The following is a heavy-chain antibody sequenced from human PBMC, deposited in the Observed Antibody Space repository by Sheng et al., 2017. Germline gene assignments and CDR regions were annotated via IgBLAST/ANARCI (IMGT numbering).Heavy chain of an antibody. CDR2: ISYDGSNK. CDR3: ARNQHPSPVTPFDY. D-gene: IGHD4-17*01. J-gene: IGHJ4*02. V-gene: IGHV3-30*04. Sequence: QVQLVESGGGVVQPGRSLRLSCAASGFTFSSYAMHWVRQAPGKGLEWVAVISYDGSNKYYADSVKGRFTISRDNSKNTLYLQMNSLRAEDTAVYYCARNQHPSPVTPFDYWGQGTLVTVSS. CDR1: GFTFSSYA.